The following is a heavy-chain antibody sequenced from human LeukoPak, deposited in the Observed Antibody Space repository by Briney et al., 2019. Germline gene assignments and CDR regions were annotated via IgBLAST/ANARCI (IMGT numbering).Heavy chain of an antibody. V-gene: IGHV5-10-1*01. J-gene: IGHJ3*02. D-gene: IGHD3-10*01. CDR2: IDPSDSYT. CDR1: GYSFTSYW. Sequence: GESLKISCKGSGYSFTSYWISWVRQMPGKGLEWMGRIDPSDSYTNNSPSFQGHVTISADKSISTAHLQWSSLKASDTAMYYCARCVTMVRGVITCAFDIWGQGTMVTVSS. CDR3: ARCVTMVRGVITCAFDI.